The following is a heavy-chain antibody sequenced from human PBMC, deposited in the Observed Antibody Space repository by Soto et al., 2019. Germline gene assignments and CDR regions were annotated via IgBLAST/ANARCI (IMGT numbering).Heavy chain of an antibody. V-gene: IGHV1-3*01. CDR2: INAGNGNT. CDR3: ARVESRGVLRYFDWLPRPHYFDY. CDR1: GYTVTSYA. D-gene: IGHD3-9*01. J-gene: IGHJ4*02. Sequence: ASVKVSCKASGYTVTSYAMHWVRQAPGQRLEWMGWINAGNGNTKYSQKFQGRVSITRDTSASTAYMELSSLRSEDTAMYYCARVESRGVLRYFDWLPRPHYFDYWGQGTLVTVSS.